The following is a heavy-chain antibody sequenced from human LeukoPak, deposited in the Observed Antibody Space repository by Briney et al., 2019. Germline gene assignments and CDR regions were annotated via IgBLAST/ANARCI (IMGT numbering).Heavy chain of an antibody. CDR3: ARDFTPQMATIIH. V-gene: IGHV1-2*02. CDR2: INPNSGGT. J-gene: IGHJ4*02. Sequence: ASVKVSCKASGYTFTGYYTHWVRQAPGQGLEWMGWINPNSGGTNYAQKFQGRVTMTRDTSISKAYMELSRLRSDDTAVYYCARDFTPQMATIIHWGQGTLVTVSS. CDR1: GYTFTGYY. D-gene: IGHD5-24*01.